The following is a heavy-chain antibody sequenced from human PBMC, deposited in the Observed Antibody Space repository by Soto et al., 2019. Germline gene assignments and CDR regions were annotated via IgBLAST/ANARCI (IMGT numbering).Heavy chain of an antibody. CDR2: ISSDGRSK. V-gene: IGHV3-30*03. CDR1: GFTFSTYG. CDR3: ARVGYCSSGNCYSDNAFDI. J-gene: IGHJ3*02. D-gene: IGHD2-15*01. Sequence: QVQLVESGGGVVQPGRSLRLSCAASGFTFSTYGIHWVRQAPGKGLEWVALISSDGRSKFYTHSVKGRFTISRDNYKNTLYLQMNSLRAEDTASYYCARVGYCSSGNCYSDNAFDIWGQGKMVTVSS.